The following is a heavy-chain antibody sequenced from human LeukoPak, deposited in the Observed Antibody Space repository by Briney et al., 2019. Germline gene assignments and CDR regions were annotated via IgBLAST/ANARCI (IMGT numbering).Heavy chain of an antibody. CDR1: GYTFTSYA. CDR3: ARAGRIAARPPYYFDY. CDR2: INAGNGNT. V-gene: IGHV1-3*03. D-gene: IGHD6-6*01. Sequence: GASVKVSCKASGYTFTSYAMHWVRQAPGQRLEWMGWINAGNGNTKYSQEFQGRVTITRDTSASTAYMELSSLRSEDMAVYYCARAGRIAARPPYYFDYWGQETLVTVSS. J-gene: IGHJ4*02.